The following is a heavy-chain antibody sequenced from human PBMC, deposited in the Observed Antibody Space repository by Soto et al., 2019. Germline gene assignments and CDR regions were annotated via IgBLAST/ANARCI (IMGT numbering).Heavy chain of an antibody. CDR2: ISYDGTHK. CDR3: ARRHDYGDYSFDY. D-gene: IGHD4-17*01. V-gene: IGHV3-30-3*01. J-gene: IGHJ4*02. CDR1: GFTFSSFA. Sequence: QVQLVESGGGVVQPGRSLRLSCAASGFTFSSFAMHWVRQSPGKGLEWVAVISYDGTHKYYADSVKGRFTISRDNSKNTLSVQMNSLRAEDTAVYYCARRHDYGDYSFDYWGQGTLVNVSS.